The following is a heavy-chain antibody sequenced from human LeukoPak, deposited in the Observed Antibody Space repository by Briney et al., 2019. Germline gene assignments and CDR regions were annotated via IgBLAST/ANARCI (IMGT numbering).Heavy chain of an antibody. J-gene: IGHJ4*02. D-gene: IGHD2-2*01. CDR3: ARDPSCCYEPFDY. V-gene: IGHV3-66*01. CDR1: GFTVSSNY. Sequence: PGGSLRLSCAASGFTVSSNYMSWLRQAPGKGLEWVSVIYSGGSTYYADSVKGRFTISRDNSKNTLYLQMNSLRAEDTAVYYCARDPSCCYEPFDYWGQGTLVTVSS. CDR2: IYSGGST.